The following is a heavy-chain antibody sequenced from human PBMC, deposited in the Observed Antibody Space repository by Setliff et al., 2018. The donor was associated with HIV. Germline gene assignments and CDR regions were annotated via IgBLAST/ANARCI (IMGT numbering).Heavy chain of an antibody. CDR3: ARVGSYWSTFDY. V-gene: IGHV7-4-1*02. Sequence: GASVKVSCKASGYTLTTYGISWVRQAPGQGLQWMGWLNTETGNSMYAQGFTGRFVFSLDTSVSTAFLQINSLKAEDTAMYYCARVGSYWSTFDYWGQGARVTSPQ. CDR2: LNTETGNS. D-gene: IGHD1-26*01. J-gene: IGHJ4*02. CDR1: GYTLTTYG.